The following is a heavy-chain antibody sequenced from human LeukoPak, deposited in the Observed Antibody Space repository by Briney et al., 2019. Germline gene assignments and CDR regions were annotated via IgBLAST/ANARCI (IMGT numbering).Heavy chain of an antibody. CDR2: IYHGGST. V-gene: IGHV4-30-2*01. CDR1: GGSISSDGYY. Sequence: PSETLSLTCTVSGGSISSDGYYWAWIRQPPGKGLEWIGYIYHGGSTYYNPSLKSRVTISVDRSKNQFSLKLSSVTAADTAVYYCARTDRNSVVVPAQREIDYYYYMDVWGKGTTVTVSS. D-gene: IGHD2-2*01. CDR3: ARTDRNSVVVPAQREIDYYYYMDV. J-gene: IGHJ6*03.